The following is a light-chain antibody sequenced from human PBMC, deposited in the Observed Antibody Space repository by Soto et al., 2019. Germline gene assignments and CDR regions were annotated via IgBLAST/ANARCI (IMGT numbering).Light chain of an antibody. CDR3: QAWDNSLV. J-gene: IGLJ2*01. CDR1: KLGDKY. V-gene: IGLV3-1*01. Sequence: SYELTQPPSVSVSPGQTASITCSGDKLGDKYACWYQQKPGQSPVLVIYQDSKRPSGTPERFSGSNSGNTATLTISGTQAMDEADYYCQAWDNSLVFGGGTKVTVL. CDR2: QDS.